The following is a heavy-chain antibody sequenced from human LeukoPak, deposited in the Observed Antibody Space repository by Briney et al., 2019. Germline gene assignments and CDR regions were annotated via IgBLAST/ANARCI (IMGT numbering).Heavy chain of an antibody. D-gene: IGHD2-15*01. V-gene: IGHV3-48*04. Sequence: GGSLRLSCAASGFTFSTYSMNWVRQAPGKGLEWVSYITSSSSAIYYADSVKGRFTISRDNAKNSLYLQMNSLRAEDTAVYYCAKALLLGYPDAFDIWGQGTMVTVSS. J-gene: IGHJ3*02. CDR3: AKALLLGYPDAFDI. CDR1: GFTFSTYS. CDR2: ITSSSSAI.